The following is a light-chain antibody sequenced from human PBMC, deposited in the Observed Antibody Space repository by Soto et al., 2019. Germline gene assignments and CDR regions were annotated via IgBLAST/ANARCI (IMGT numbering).Light chain of an antibody. Sequence: QSVLTQPPSASGTPGQRVTISCSGSSSNIGGNTVSWYQQLPGTAPKLLMYSDNQRPSGVPDRFSGSKSGTSASLAISGLQSQDEADYYCAAWDDILNGVVFGGGTKLTVL. CDR2: SDN. V-gene: IGLV1-44*01. J-gene: IGLJ2*01. CDR1: SSNIGGNT. CDR3: AAWDDILNGVV.